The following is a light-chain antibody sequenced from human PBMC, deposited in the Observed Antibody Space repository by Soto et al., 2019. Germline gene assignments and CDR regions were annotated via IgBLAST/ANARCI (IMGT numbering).Light chain of an antibody. V-gene: IGKV2-28*01. CDR2: LGS. J-gene: IGKJ2*01. CDR3: MQGLRPMYT. CDR1: QTLLHSNGYTY. Sequence: IALTQSPLSLSVTPGEPASISCRSSQTLLHSNGYTYLNWYLQKPGQSPQLLIYLGSNLASGVPDRFRGSGSGTDFTLKINRVQAEDVGVFYCMQGLRPMYTFGQGNKLEIK.